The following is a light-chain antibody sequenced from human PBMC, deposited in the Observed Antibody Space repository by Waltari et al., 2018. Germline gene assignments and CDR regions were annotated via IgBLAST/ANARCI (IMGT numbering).Light chain of an antibody. CDR3: QKYGSLPAT. CDR1: QSISKY. CDR2: DAS. V-gene: IGKV3-20*01. J-gene: IGKJ1*01. Sequence: EIMLTQSPGTLSLSPGERATLSCRASQSISKYLAWYQQKPGQAPRLLISDASISATGIPDRFSGSGYGTDFSLTISRLEPEDYAVYYCQKYGSLPATFGRGTKVEIK.